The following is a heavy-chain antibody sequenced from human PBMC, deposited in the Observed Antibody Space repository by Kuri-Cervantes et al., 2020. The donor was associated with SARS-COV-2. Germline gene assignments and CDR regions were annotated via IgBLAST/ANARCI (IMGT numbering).Heavy chain of an antibody. V-gene: IGHV3-74*01. CDR2: INGDGSST. Sequence: GESLKISCAASKFSFSNYWMNWVRQAPGQGLVWVSRINGDGSSTTYADSVKGRFTISRDNSKNTLYLQMNSLRAEDTAVYYCAKGPNGYYYYYYMDVWGKGTTVTVSS. CDR1: KFSFSNYW. CDR3: AKGPNGYYYYYYMDV. J-gene: IGHJ6*03. D-gene: IGHD2-8*01.